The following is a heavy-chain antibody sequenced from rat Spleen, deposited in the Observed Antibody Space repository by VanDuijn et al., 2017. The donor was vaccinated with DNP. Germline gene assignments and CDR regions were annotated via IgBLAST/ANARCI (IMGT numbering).Heavy chain of an antibody. CDR1: GFTFSNYY. D-gene: IGHD4-3*01. Sequence: EVQLVESGGGLVQPGRSMKLSCAASGFTFSNYYMAWVRQAPTKGLEWVASISNSGGSTYYRDSVKGRFTISRDNAKSTLYLQMNSLRSEDTATYYCTRDHSGYFDYWGQGTLVTVSS. CDR3: TRDHSGYFDY. J-gene: IGHJ3*01. CDR2: ISNSGGST. V-gene: IGHV5-25*01.